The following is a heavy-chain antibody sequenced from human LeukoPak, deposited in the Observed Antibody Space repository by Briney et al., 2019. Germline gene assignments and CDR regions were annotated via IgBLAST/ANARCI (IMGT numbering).Heavy chain of an antibody. J-gene: IGHJ4*02. Sequence: GRSLRLSCAASGFTFSSYGMHWVRQAPGKGLEWVAVISYDGSNKYYADSVKGRFTISRDNSKNTLYLQMNSLRAEDTAVYYCANHGGNRPRYYFDYWGQGTLVTVSP. V-gene: IGHV3-30*18. CDR3: ANHGGNRPRYYFDY. CDR2: ISYDGSNK. D-gene: IGHD4-23*01. CDR1: GFTFSSYG.